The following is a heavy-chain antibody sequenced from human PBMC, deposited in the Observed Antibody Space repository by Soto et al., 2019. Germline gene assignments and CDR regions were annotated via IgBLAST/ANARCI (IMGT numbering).Heavy chain of an antibody. CDR3: ARQGFGPLHGLVDG. Sequence: QVQLQESGPGLVKPSETLSLSCTVSGGSISSYYWSWFRQSPGKRMEWIGYVHHSWGSSYNPSLPSRVAISLDTSKSQFSLKVTSVPDTDTAVYYCARQGFGPLHGLVDGWGQGTTVTVSS. V-gene: IGHV4-59*08. J-gene: IGHJ6*02. CDR2: VHHSWGS. CDR1: GGSISSYY. D-gene: IGHD3-10*01.